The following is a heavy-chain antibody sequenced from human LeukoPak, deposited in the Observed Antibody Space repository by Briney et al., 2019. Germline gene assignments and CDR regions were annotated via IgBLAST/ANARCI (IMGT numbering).Heavy chain of an antibody. J-gene: IGHJ4*02. CDR3: ARDVALWFGEVPRAGLDY. Sequence: GASVEVSCKASGYTFTSYYMHWVRQAPGQGLEWMGIINPSGGSTSYAQKFQGRVTMTRDTSTSTVYMELSSLRSEDTAVYYCARDVALWFGEVPRAGLDYWGQGTLVTVSS. V-gene: IGHV1-46*01. D-gene: IGHD3-10*01. CDR2: INPSGGST. CDR1: GYTFTSYY.